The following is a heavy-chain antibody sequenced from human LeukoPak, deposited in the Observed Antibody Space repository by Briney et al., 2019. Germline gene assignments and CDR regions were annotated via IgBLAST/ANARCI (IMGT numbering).Heavy chain of an antibody. J-gene: IGHJ4*02. Sequence: SVKVSCKVSGYTLPELSMHWLGQAPGTGLEWMGGFDPEDGETIYAQKFQGRVTMTEDTSTATAYMELSSLRAEDTAVYYCATGLFIAAADHHDYWGQGTLVTVSS. CDR2: FDPEDGET. V-gene: IGHV1-24*01. D-gene: IGHD6-13*01. CDR1: GYTLPELS. CDR3: ATGLFIAAADHHDY.